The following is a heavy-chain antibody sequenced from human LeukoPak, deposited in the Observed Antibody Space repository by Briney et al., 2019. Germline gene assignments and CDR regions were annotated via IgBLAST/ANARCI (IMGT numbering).Heavy chain of an antibody. D-gene: IGHD1-14*01. CDR3: AKDNHLPGGAFDI. CDR2: IYSGGST. V-gene: IGHV3-66*01. Sequence: GGSLRLSCAASGFTVSSNYMSWVRQAPGKGLEWVSVIYSGGSTYYADSVKGRFTISRDNSKNTVYLQMNSLRAEDTAVYYCAKDNHLPGGAFDIWGQGTMVTVS. CDR1: GFTVSSNY. J-gene: IGHJ3*02.